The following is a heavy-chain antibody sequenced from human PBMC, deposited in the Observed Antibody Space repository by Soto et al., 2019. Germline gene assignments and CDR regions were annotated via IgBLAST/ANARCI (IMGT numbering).Heavy chain of an antibody. J-gene: IGHJ4*02. CDR1: GFTFSNAW. CDR3: TTGPGGATIDY. V-gene: IGHV3-15*01. D-gene: IGHD5-12*01. CDR2: IKSKTDGGTT. Sequence: GGSLRLSCAASGFTFSNAWMSWVRQAPGKGLEWVGRIKSKTDGGTTDYAAPVKGRFTISRDDSKNTLYLQMNSLKTEDTAAYYCTTGPGGATIDYWGQGTLVTVSS.